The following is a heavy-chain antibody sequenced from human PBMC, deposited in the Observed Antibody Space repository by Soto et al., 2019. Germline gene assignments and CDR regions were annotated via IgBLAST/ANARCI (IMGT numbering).Heavy chain of an antibody. CDR2: IKQDGSEK. CDR3: ARTATGGSSSRRGMDV. D-gene: IGHD6-13*01. V-gene: IGHV3-7*01. CDR1: GFAFSSYW. J-gene: IGHJ6*02. Sequence: EVQLVESGGGLVQPGGSLRLSCAASGFAFSSYWRSWVRQAPGKGLEWVANIKQDGSEKYYVDSVKGRFTISRDNAKNSLYLQMNILRAEDTAVYYCARTATGGSSSRRGMDVWGPGTTVTVSS.